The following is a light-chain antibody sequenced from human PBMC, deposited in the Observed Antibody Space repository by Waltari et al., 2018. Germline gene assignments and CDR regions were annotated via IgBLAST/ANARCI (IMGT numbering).Light chain of an antibody. V-gene: IGKV3-20*01. J-gene: IGKJ2*01. CDR3: QKYRNSPHT. CDR1: QSVNNY. Sequence: LTQSPATLSLSPGDRATLSCRASQSVNNYLAWYQQKPGQAPRLLIYGASTMATGIPDRISGSGYGTEFTLTISSLEPEDFAVYYCQKYRNSPHTVGQGTKVEIK. CDR2: GAS.